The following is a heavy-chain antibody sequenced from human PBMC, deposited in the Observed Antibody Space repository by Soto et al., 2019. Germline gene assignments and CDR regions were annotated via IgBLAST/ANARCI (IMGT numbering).Heavy chain of an antibody. J-gene: IGHJ4*02. CDR3: ARVYCSGGSCYYLDY. CDR2: INSGGSST. CDR1: GLPLSSYW. V-gene: IGHV3-74*01. Sequence: GGSRRLPWAPAGLPLSSYWIYWVRQAPGKGLVWVSDINSGGSSTTYAYSVKGRFTISRDNAKNTLYLQMSSLRAEDMAVYYCARVYCSGGSCYYLDYWGQETLCTVSS. D-gene: IGHD2-15*01.